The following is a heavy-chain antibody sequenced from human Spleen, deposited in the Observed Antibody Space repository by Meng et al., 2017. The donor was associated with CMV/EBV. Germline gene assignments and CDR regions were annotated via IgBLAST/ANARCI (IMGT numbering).Heavy chain of an antibody. Sequence: GGSLRLSCAASGFIFTSGYPFSSYGMHWVRQAPGKGLEWVSFIRNDGRKEYYADSVKGRFTISRDNAKNSLYLQMNSLRAEDTAVYYCARETRITIFGRHYDAFDIWGQGTMVTVSS. D-gene: IGHD3-3*01. CDR2: IRNDGRKE. V-gene: IGHV3-30*02. J-gene: IGHJ3*02. CDR1: GFIFTSGYPFSSYG. CDR3: ARETRITIFGRHYDAFDI.